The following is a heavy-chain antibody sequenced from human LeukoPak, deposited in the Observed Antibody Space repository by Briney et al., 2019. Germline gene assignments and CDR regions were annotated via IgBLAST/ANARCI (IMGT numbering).Heavy chain of an antibody. CDR3: ARDSGAGSGSTPD. Sequence: PGGSLRLSCAASGFTFSSYWMHWVRQAPGKGLEWVSRVREDGIETNYADSVKGRFTISRDNAKNTLYLQMNSLRAEDTAVYYCARDSGAGSGSTPDWGQGTLVTVSS. CDR1: GFTFSSYW. CDR2: VREDGIET. J-gene: IGHJ1*01. D-gene: IGHD3-10*01. V-gene: IGHV3-74*01.